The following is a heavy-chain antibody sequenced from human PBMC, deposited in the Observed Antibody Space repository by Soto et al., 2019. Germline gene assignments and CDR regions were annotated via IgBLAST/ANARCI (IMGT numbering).Heavy chain of an antibody. V-gene: IGHV3-23*01. Sequence: EVQLLESGGGLVQPGGSLRLSCAASGFTFSSYAMSWVRQAPGKGLEWVSAISGSGGSTYYADSVRGRFTVSRDKSKNTLYMQMNSLRAEDTAVYYCAKGDDILTGETFDYWGQGTLVTVSS. CDR2: ISGSGGST. D-gene: IGHD3-9*01. J-gene: IGHJ4*02. CDR1: GFTFSSYA. CDR3: AKGDDILTGETFDY.